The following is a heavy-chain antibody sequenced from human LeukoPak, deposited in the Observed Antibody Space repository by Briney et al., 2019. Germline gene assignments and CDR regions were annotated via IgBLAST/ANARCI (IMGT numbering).Heavy chain of an antibody. CDR1: GYSISSGYY. Sequence: SETLSLTCTVSGYSISSGYYWAWIRQPPGKGLEWIGSIFHTGSTYHNPSLKSRVTISVDTSKNQFSLKLNSVTAADTAVYYCARDHSSSSEDYWGQGTLVTVSS. CDR3: ARDHSSSSEDY. J-gene: IGHJ4*02. CDR2: IFHTGST. D-gene: IGHD6-13*01. V-gene: IGHV4-38-2*02.